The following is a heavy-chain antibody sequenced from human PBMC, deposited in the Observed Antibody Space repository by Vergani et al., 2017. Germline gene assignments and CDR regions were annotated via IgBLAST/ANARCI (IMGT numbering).Heavy chain of an antibody. J-gene: IGHJ5*02. Sequence: EVQLVESGGGLVQPGGSLRLSCAASGFTFSSYWMSWVRQAPGKGLELVANIKQDGSEKYYVDSVKGRFTISRDNAKNSLYLQMNSLRAEDTAVYYCARDGTSNNNWFDPWGQGTLVTVSS. V-gene: IGHV3-7*01. CDR1: GFTFSSYW. D-gene: IGHD1-7*01. CDR3: ARDGTSNNNWFDP. CDR2: IKQDGSEK.